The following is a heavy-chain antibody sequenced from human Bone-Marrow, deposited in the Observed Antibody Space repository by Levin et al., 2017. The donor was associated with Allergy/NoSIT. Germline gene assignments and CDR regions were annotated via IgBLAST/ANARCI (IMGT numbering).Heavy chain of an antibody. J-gene: IGHJ5*02. CDR2: FYSSDST. V-gene: IGHV4-4*07. CDR3: AGDVADNWFDP. CDR1: GDSISSYY. Sequence: SKTLSLTCSVSGDSISSYYWSWIRQPAGKGLEWIGRFYSSDSTNYNPSLKSRVTMSVDTSKNQFSLKLSSVTAADTAVYYCAGDVADNWFDPWGQGTLVTVSS.